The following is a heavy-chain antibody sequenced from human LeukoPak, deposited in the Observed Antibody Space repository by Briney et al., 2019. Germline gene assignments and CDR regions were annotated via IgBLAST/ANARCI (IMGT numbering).Heavy chain of an antibody. V-gene: IGHV3-30*18. Sequence: GGSLRLSCVASGFTFSNYYMHWVRQAPGKGLEWVAIISDDGERKFYADSVKGRITISRDKSKNTLFLQMNSLRADDTAVYFCAKDLSGHWCIDYWGQGTLVTVSS. CDR2: ISDDGERK. J-gene: IGHJ4*02. CDR1: GFTFSNYY. CDR3: AKDLSGHWCIDY. D-gene: IGHD4/OR15-4a*01.